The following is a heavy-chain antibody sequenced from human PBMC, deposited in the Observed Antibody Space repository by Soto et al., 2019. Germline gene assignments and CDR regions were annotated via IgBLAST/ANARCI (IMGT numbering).Heavy chain of an antibody. V-gene: IGHV1-8*01. CDR2: VNPNSGNT. D-gene: IGHD6-6*01. J-gene: IGHJ5*02. CDR3: AREGYSSSSGPRGNWFDP. CDR1: GYTFTSYD. Sequence: ASVKVSCKASGYTFTSYDINWVRQATGQGLEWVGWVNPNSGNTGYAQKFQGRVTMTKNTSISTAYMELSSLRSEDTAVYYCAREGYSSSSGPRGNWFDPWGQGTLVTVSS.